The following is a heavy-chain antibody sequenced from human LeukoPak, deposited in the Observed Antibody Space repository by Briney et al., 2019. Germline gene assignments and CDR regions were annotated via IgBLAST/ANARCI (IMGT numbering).Heavy chain of an antibody. Sequence: SETLSLTCTVSGGSISSYYWSWIRQPPGKGLEWIGYIYYSGSTNYNPSLKSRVTISVDTSKNQFSLKPSSVTAADTAVYYCARQTKQKHFDYWGQGTLVTVSS. CDR1: GGSISSYY. D-gene: IGHD6-13*01. CDR3: ARQTKQKHFDY. CDR2: IYYSGST. J-gene: IGHJ4*02. V-gene: IGHV4-59*08.